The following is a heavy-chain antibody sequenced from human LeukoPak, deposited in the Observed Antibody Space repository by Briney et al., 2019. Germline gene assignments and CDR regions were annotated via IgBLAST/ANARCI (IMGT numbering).Heavy chain of an antibody. V-gene: IGHV3-53*01. J-gene: IGHJ4*02. CDR2: ISDGGVT. D-gene: IGHD3-10*01. Sequence: GGPLTLSCATSDFTVSDNYMSWVRQAPGRGLEWVSVISDGGVTYYADSVKGRFTISRDDSNDTLYLQMNSLRPEDTAVYYCGGSGSYYTPSYYWGQGTLVTVSS. CDR1: DFTVSDNY. CDR3: GGSGSYYTPSYY.